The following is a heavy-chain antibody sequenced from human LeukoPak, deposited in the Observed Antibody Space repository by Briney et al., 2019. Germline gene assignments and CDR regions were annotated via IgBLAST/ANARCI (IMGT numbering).Heavy chain of an antibody. D-gene: IGHD6-19*01. CDR3: AKSHSGPPFDY. J-gene: IGHJ4*02. CDR2: ISGSGGST. CDR1: GFTFSSYA. V-gene: IGHV3-23*01. Sequence: GGSLRLSCAACGFTFSSYAMSWVRQAPGKGLERVSAISGSGGSTYYADSVKGRFTISRDNSKNTLYLQMNSLRAEDTAVYYCAKSHSGPPFDYWGQGTLVTVSS.